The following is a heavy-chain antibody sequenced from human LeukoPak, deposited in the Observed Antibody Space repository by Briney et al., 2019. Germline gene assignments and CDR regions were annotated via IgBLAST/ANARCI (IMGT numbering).Heavy chain of an antibody. CDR3: ATSSDWRFDY. J-gene: IGHJ4*02. CDR1: GFTFSDYY. Sequence: GGSLRLSCAASGFTFSDYYMSWIRQAPGKGLEWLSNINRSGTNTNYADSVKGRFTISRDNAKNSLYLQMNSLRAEDTAVYYCATSSDWRFDYWGQGTLVTVSS. CDR2: INRSGTNT. D-gene: IGHD6-19*01. V-gene: IGHV3-11*06.